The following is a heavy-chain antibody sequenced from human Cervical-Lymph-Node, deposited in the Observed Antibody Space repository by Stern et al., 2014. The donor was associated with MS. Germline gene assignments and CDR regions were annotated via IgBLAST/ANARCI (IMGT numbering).Heavy chain of an antibody. J-gene: IGHJ6*02. V-gene: IGHV1-8*01. Sequence: QVQLVQSGAEVKKPGASVKVSCKASGYTFTNYNIDWVRQATGQGLEWMGWMNPNSGNKGYAQRFQGRVTMTRDTSTSTAYMELSSLKAEDTAVYYCARVRFYGSGIYYALGDGMDVWAKGPRSPSL. CDR3: ARVRFYGSGIYYALGDGMDV. CDR2: MNPNSGNK. CDR1: GYTFTNYN. D-gene: IGHD3-10*01.